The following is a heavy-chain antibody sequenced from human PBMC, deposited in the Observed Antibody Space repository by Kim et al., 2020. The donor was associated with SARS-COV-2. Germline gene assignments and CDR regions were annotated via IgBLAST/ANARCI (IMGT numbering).Heavy chain of an antibody. J-gene: IGHJ4*02. V-gene: IGHV4-31*02. CDR3: ARESPSRYSGYDWGFDY. D-gene: IGHD5-12*01. Sequence: KGRVTISVDTSKNQFSLKLSSVTAADTAVYYCARESPSRYSGYDWGFDYWGQGTLVTVSS.